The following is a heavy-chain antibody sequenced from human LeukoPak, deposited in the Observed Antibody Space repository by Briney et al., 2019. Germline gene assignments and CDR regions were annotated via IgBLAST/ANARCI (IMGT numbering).Heavy chain of an antibody. J-gene: IGHJ3*02. CDR1: GGSLSGHS. D-gene: IGHD6-6*01. Sequence: PSETLCLTCAVSGGSLSGHSMNWIRQTPGQGLEWVSDVYYSGGTNSNPSLKSRVTISADTSKNQYSLKLTSGPAADTAVYYCARGRVVRGGLEAYAFDIWGQGTMVTVS. CDR2: VYYSGGT. CDR3: ARGRVVRGGLEAYAFDI. V-gene: IGHV4-59*11.